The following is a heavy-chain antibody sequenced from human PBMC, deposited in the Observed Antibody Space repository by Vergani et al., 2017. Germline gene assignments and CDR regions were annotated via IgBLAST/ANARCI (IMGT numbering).Heavy chain of an antibody. CDR2: IHPADSDT. D-gene: IGHD3-22*01. J-gene: IGHJ4*02. V-gene: IGHV5-51*01. CDR3: ARLYGRDSSGSKYFDY. CDR1: GYSFTNYW. Sequence: EVQLVQSGAEVKKPGEFLKISCQISGYSFTNYWIGWVRQMPGKGLEWMGIIHPADSDTRYSPSFQGQVTISVDKSISTAYLQRSSLRASDSAMYYCARLYGRDSSGSKYFDYWGQGNLVTVSS.